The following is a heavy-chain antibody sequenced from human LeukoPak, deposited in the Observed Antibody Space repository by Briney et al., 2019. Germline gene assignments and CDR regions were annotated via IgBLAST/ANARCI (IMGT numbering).Heavy chain of an antibody. CDR3: ARPIRHFDY. V-gene: IGHV4-39*01. J-gene: IGHJ4*02. CDR1: GGSISSSSYY. CDR2: IYYSGST. Sequence: SETLSLTCTVSGGSISSSSYYGGRIRQPPGKGLEWIGSIYYSGSTYYNPSLQMRVTICQDTAKNQFSLKLIYFTAHDRAVLCCARPIRHFDYWGQGTLVTVSS. D-gene: IGHD4-17*01.